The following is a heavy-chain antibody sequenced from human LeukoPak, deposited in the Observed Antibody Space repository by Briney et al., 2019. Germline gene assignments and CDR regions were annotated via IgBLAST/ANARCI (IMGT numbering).Heavy chain of an antibody. J-gene: IGHJ4*02. CDR3: ARGPTSIVATIYDY. V-gene: IGHV1-69*04. D-gene: IGHD5-12*01. CDR2: IIPILGIA. Sequence: SVKVSCKASGGTFSSYAISWVRQAPGQGLEWMGRIIPILGIANYAQKFQGRVTITADKSTSTAYMELSSLRSEDTAVYYCARGPTSIVATIYDYWGQGALVAVSS. CDR1: GGTFSSYA.